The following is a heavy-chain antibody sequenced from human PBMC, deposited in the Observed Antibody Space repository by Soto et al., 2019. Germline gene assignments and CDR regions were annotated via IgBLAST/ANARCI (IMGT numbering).Heavy chain of an antibody. CDR3: GRGPSPRAPAGGSPYYYAMDV. J-gene: IGHJ6*02. CDR1: GYDFTAYD. D-gene: IGHD6-13*01. V-gene: IGHV1-8*02. Sequence: ASVKVSCKASGYDFTAYDINWVRQASGQGLEWMGWMNPINGATGSARRFQGRVSMTRNTATGTAYLELTSLRSDDSAVYYCGRGPSPRAPAGGSPYYYAMDVWGQGTTVTVSS. CDR2: MNPINGAT.